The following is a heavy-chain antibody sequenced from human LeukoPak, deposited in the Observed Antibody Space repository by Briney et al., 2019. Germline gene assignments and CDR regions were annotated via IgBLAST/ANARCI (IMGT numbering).Heavy chain of an antibody. CDR1: GYTFTSYG. Sequence: ASVKVSCKASGYTFTSYGISWVRQAPGQGLEWMGWISAYNGNTNYAQKLQGRVTMTTDTSTNAAYMELRSLRSDDTAVYYCARATITIFGVVINFDYWGQGTLVTVSS. CDR2: ISAYNGNT. V-gene: IGHV1-18*01. D-gene: IGHD3-3*01. J-gene: IGHJ4*02. CDR3: ARATITIFGVVINFDY.